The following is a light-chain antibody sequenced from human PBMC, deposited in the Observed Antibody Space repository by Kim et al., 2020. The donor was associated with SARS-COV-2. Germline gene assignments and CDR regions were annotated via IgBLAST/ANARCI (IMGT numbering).Light chain of an antibody. CDR3: CSYAGSYTV. CDR2: DVS. V-gene: IGLV2-11*01. Sequence: QSALTQPRSVSGSPVQSVTISCTGTSSDVGGYNYVSWYQHHPGKAPKLMIYDVSKRPSGVPDRFSGSKSGNTASLTISGLQAEDEADYYCCSYAGSYTVFGGGTQLTVL. J-gene: IGLJ2*01. CDR1: SSDVGGYNY.